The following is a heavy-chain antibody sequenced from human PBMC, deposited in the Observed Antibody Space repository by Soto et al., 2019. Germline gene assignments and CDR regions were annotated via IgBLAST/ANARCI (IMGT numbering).Heavy chain of an antibody. CDR3: ARGPPYYYGSGSYYNMNWFEP. CDR1: GYTFTGYY. D-gene: IGHD3-10*01. J-gene: IGHJ5*02. V-gene: IGHV1-2*04. Sequence: ASVKVSCKASGYTFTGYYMHWVRQAPGQGLEWMGWINPNSGGTNYAQKFQGWVTMTRDTSISTAYMELSRLRSDDTAVYYCARGPPYYYGSGSYYNMNWFEPWSQGTLVNVSS. CDR2: INPNSGGT.